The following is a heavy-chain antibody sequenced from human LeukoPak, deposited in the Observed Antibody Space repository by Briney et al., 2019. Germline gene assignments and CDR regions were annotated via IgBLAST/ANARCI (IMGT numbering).Heavy chain of an antibody. V-gene: IGHV3-21*01. Sequence: GGSLRLSCAASGFTFSSYSMNWVRQAPGKGLEWVSSISSSSSYIYYADSVKGRFTISRDNAKNSLYLQMNSLRAEDTAVYYCARDRSSWGLFDYWGQGTLVTVSS. CDR1: GFTFSSYS. D-gene: IGHD6-13*01. CDR2: ISSSSSYI. CDR3: ARDRSSWGLFDY. J-gene: IGHJ4*02.